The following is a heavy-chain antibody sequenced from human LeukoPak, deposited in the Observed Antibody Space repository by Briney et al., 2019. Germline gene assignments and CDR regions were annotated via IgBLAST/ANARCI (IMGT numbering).Heavy chain of an antibody. Sequence: GGSLRLSCAASGFTFSSYWMSWVRQAPGKGLEWVANIKQDGSEKYYVDSVKGRFTISRDNAKNSLYLQMNSLRAEDTAVYYCARPKYYGGQPLGYWGQGTLVTVSS. CDR2: IKQDGSEK. CDR1: GFTFSSYW. CDR3: ARPKYYGGQPLGY. J-gene: IGHJ4*02. D-gene: IGHD4-23*01. V-gene: IGHV3-7*01.